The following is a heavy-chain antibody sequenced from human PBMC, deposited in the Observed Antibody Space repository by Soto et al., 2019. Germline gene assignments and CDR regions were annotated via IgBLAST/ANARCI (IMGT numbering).Heavy chain of an antibody. J-gene: IGHJ3*02. V-gene: IGHV4-39*01. Sequence: SETLSLTCTVSGGSISSSSYYWGWIRQPPGKGLEWIGSIYYSGSTYYNPSLKSRVTISVDTSKNQFSLKLSSVTAADTAVYYCAKVVVTTMGAFDIWGQGTMVTVSS. CDR2: IYYSGST. D-gene: IGHD3-22*01. CDR1: GGSISSSSYY. CDR3: AKVVVTTMGAFDI.